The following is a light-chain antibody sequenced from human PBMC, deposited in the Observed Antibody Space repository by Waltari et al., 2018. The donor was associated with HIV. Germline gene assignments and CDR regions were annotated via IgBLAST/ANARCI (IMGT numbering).Light chain of an antibody. J-gene: IGLJ1*01. V-gene: IGLV1-40*01. CDR1: SSNIGAGYD. CDR2: GNI. Sequence: QSVLTQPPSVSGAPGQRVTIPCTGSSSNIGAGYDVHWYQQLPGTAPKLLSYGNINRPSGVPDRFSGSESGTSASLAITGLQAEDEADYYCQSYDSSLSGYVFGTGTKVTVL. CDR3: QSYDSSLSGYV.